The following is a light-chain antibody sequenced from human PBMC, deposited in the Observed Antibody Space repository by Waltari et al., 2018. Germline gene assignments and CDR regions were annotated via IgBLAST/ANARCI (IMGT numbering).Light chain of an antibody. Sequence: VLTQSPATLSLSPGETVTLSCRASQNVGRYLAWYQQKAGRAPRLLIHDASSRATGIPVRFSGSGSGTDFTLTITTLESEDFAVYYCQQRRAFGQGTKLEI. J-gene: IGKJ2*01. CDR3: QQRRA. CDR1: QNVGRY. V-gene: IGKV3-11*01. CDR2: DAS.